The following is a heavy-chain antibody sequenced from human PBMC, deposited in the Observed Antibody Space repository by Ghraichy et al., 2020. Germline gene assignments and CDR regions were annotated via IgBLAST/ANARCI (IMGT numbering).Heavy chain of an antibody. CDR3: ARQGNCGGDCYSFLQY. CDR1: GFTFSNFN. D-gene: IGHD2-21*02. CDR2: ISSSGTYM. V-gene: IGHV3-21*01. Sequence: GGSLRLSCVASGFTFSNFNMNWVRQAPGKGLEWVSSISSSGTYMHYADSVKGRFTISRDNAKNSVYLQMDSLRAEDTAVYYCARQGNCGGDCYSFLQYWGQGTLVTVSS. J-gene: IGHJ4*02.